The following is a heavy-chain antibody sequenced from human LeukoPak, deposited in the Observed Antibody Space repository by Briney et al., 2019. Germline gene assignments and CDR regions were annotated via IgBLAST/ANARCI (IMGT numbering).Heavy chain of an antibody. CDR3: ARRNWGMGLMDY. CDR1: GYTFTGYD. V-gene: IGHV1-8*01. J-gene: IGHJ4*02. D-gene: IGHD7-27*01. CDR2: MNPNSGNT. Sequence: ASVTVSCKASGYTFTGYDINWVRQATGQGLEWMGWMNPNSGNTGYAQKFQGRVTMTRNTSISTAYMELSSLRSEDTAVYYCARRNWGMGLMDYWGQGTLVTVSP.